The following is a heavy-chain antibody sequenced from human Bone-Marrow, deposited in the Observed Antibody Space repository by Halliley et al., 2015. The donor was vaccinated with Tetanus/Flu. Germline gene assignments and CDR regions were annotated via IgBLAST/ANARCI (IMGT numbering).Heavy chain of an antibody. CDR3: THLYYDSRNDYYYPFRFDH. V-gene: IGHV2-5*02. Sequence: LVKPSQTLTLTCTFSGFSLSTSGLGVGWIRQPPGKALEWLALVYWDDDKRYSPSLKNRLTITKDTPKDQVVLTMTSMDPVDTATYYCTHLYYDSRNDYYYPFRFDHWGQGTLVTVSS. J-gene: IGHJ4*02. CDR2: VYWDDDK. D-gene: IGHD3-3*01. CDR1: GFSLSTSGLG.